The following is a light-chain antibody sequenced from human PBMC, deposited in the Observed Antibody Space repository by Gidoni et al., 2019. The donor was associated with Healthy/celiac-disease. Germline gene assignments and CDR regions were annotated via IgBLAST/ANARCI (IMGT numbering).Light chain of an antibody. V-gene: IGLV1-40*01. CDR2: GNS. Sequence: QSVLTQPPSVAEAPGQRVTISCTGISSNIGAGYDVHWYQQLPGTAPKLLIYGNSNRPSGVPDRFSGSKSGTAASLAITGLQAEDEADYYCQSYDSSLSGSVVFGGGTKLTVL. J-gene: IGLJ2*01. CDR1: SSNIGAGYD. CDR3: QSYDSSLSGSVV.